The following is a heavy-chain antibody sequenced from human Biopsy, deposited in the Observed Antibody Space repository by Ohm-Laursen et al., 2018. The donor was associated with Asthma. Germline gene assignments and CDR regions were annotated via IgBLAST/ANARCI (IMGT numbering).Heavy chain of an antibody. CDR3: ARDMNRDGWYFDY. CDR1: GFSFSEFV. J-gene: IGHJ4*02. CDR2: ISYDGSTK. D-gene: IGHD5-24*01. Sequence: SLRLSCAASGFSFSEFVMHWVRQAPGKGLEWVAVISYDGSTKYYADSVKGRFTISRDNAKNSLYLQMNSLRDEDTAVYYCARDMNRDGWYFDYWGQGTLVTVSS. V-gene: IGHV3-30*03.